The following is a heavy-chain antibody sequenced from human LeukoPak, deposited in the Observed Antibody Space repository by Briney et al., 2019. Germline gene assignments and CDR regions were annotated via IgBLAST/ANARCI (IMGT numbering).Heavy chain of an antibody. J-gene: IGHJ4*02. Sequence: AASVKVSCKASGGTFSSYAISWVRQAPGQGLEWMGGIIPIFGTANYAQKFQGRVTITTDESTSTAYMELSSLRSEDTAVYYCARVVLAAMAPHFDYWGQGTLVTVSS. V-gene: IGHV1-69*05. D-gene: IGHD3-3*02. CDR2: IIPIFGTA. CDR3: ARVVLAAMAPHFDY. CDR1: GGTFSSYA.